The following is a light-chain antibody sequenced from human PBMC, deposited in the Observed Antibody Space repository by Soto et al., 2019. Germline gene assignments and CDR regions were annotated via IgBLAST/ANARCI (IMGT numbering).Light chain of an antibody. CDR3: MQPLQSWT. J-gene: IGKJ1*01. CDR1: QSLLHSNVNNY. V-gene: IGKV2-28*01. CDR2: LGS. Sequence: DIVMTQSPLSLPVTPGEPASISCRSSQSLLHSNVNNYLDWYLQKPGQSPQLLIYLGSNRASGVPDRFSGSGSGTDFTLKISRVEAEDVGVYYCMQPLQSWTFGQGTKVDI.